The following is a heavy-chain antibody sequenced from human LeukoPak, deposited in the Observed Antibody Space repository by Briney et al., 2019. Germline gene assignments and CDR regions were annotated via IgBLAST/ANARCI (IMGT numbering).Heavy chain of an antibody. J-gene: IGHJ6*03. CDR1: GGSITSGDYY. CDR2: IHPTGNT. Sequence: PSQTLSLTCTVSGGSITSGDYYWSWIRQPAGKGLEWIGRIHPTGNTNYNPSLKSRVTISVDTSKNQFSLKLSSVTAADTAVYYCARGWGLGRFGEYYYYMDVWGKGTTVTVSS. D-gene: IGHD3-10*01. CDR3: ARGWGLGRFGEYYYYMDV. V-gene: IGHV4-61*02.